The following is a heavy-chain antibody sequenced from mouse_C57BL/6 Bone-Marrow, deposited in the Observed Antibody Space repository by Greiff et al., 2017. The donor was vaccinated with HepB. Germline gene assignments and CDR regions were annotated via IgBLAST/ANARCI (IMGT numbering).Heavy chain of an antibody. Sequence: EVQLQQSGPELVKPGASVKISCKASGYTFTDYYMNWVKQSHGKSLEWIGDINPNNGGTSYNQKFKGKATLTVDKSSSTAYMELLSLPSEDSAVYYCALDYYGSSYGWYFDVWGTGTTVTVSS. D-gene: IGHD1-1*01. J-gene: IGHJ1*03. V-gene: IGHV1-26*01. CDR3: ALDYYGSSYGWYFDV. CDR2: INPNNGGT. CDR1: GYTFTDYY.